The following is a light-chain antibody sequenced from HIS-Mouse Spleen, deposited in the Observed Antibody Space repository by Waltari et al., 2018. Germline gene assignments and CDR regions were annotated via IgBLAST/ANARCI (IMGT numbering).Light chain of an antibody. CDR2: RNN. J-gene: IGLJ3*02. CDR3: AAWDDSLSGPWV. Sequence: QSVLTQPPSASGTPGQRVTISCSGSSSNIGSNYVYWYQQLPGTAPKPLIYRNNTLPCSVPGRWSGSESGTSACLGIRGLRSEDEADDYWAAWDDSLSGPWVFGGGTKLTVL. CDR1: SSNIGSNY. V-gene: IGLV1-47*01.